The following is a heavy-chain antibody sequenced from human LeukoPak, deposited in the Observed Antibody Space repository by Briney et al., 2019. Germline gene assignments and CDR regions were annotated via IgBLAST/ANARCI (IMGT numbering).Heavy chain of an antibody. V-gene: IGHV3-48*04. Sequence: PGGSLRLSCAASGFTFSSYSMNWVRQAPGKGLEWVSYISSSGSTIYYADSVKGRFTISRDNAKNSLYLQMNSLRAEDTAVYYCARRSPSYYYDSVAFDIWGQGTMVTVSS. CDR1: GFTFSSYS. CDR3: ARRSPSYYYDSVAFDI. J-gene: IGHJ3*02. CDR2: ISSSGSTI. D-gene: IGHD3-22*01.